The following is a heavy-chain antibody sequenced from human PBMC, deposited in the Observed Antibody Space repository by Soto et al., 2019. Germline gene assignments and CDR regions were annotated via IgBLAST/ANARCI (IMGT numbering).Heavy chain of an antibody. CDR3: ARIYGSGVVDF. J-gene: IGHJ4*02. D-gene: IGHD3-10*01. CDR1: GFSVSTNY. CDR2: IYSSGQT. Sequence: ESGGGLIQAGGSRTRSCRVSGFSVSTNYMAWVRQVPGKGLEWAAVIYSSGQTYYPDSVQGRFPISRDTSNNTVYLQMSSLRVEDTGVYSCARIYGSGVVDFWGQGSLITVS. V-gene: IGHV3-53*01.